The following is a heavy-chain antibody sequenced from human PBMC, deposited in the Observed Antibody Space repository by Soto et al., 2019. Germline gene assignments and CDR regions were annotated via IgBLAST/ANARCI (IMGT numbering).Heavy chain of an antibody. CDR3: AHRPLYGPDY. J-gene: IGHJ4*02. CDR2: IYHSGST. Sequence: SETLSLTCTVSGVYISSGDYYWSWIRQPPGKGLEWIGYIYHSGSTYYNPSLKSRLTITKDTSKNQVVLTMTNMDPVDTATYYCAHRPLYGPDYWGQGTLVTVSS. D-gene: IGHD3-10*01. V-gene: IGHV4-30-4*02. CDR1: GVYISSGDYY.